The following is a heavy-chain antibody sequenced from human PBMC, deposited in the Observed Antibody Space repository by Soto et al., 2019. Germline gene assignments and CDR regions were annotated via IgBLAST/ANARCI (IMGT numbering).Heavy chain of an antibody. CDR1: GFTFSSYS. CDR3: ASARSYYYYYMDV. Sequence: EVQLVESGGGLVQPGGSLRLSCAASGFTFSSYSMNWVGQAPGKGLQWLSYISSSSSTIYYADSVKGRLTISRDNAENSLSLQMNSLRAEDTALYYCASARSYYYYYMDVWGKGTTVTVSS. J-gene: IGHJ6*03. CDR2: ISSSSSTI. V-gene: IGHV3-48*01.